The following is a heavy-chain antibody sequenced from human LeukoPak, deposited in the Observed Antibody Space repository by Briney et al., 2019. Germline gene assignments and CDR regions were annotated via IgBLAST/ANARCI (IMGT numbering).Heavy chain of an antibody. CDR2: IYYSGST. J-gene: IGHJ4*02. CDR1: GGSISSSSYY. CDR3: ARGITGTPEY. Sequence: KPSETLSLTCTVSGGSISSSSYYWGWIRQPPGKGLEWIGSIYYSGSTYYHPSLKSRVTISVDTSKNQFSLKLSSVTAADTAVYYCARGITGTPEYWGQGTLVTVSS. D-gene: IGHD1-20*01. V-gene: IGHV4-39*01.